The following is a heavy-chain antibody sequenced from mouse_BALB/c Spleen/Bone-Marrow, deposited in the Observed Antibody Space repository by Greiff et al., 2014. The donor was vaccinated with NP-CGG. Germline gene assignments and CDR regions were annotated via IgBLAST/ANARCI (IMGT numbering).Heavy chain of an antibody. V-gene: IGHV1-9*01. CDR2: ILPGGGST. D-gene: IGHD1-1*02. CDR3: AKGGHVMDY. Sequence: VQLQQSGAELMKPGASVMISCKATGYTFSDYWIEWVKQRPGHGLEWIGEILPGGGSTNYNENFKGKATFTADTSSNTAYMQLSSLTSEDSAVYYCAKGGHVMDYWGQGTSATVSS. J-gene: IGHJ4*01. CDR1: GYTFSDYW.